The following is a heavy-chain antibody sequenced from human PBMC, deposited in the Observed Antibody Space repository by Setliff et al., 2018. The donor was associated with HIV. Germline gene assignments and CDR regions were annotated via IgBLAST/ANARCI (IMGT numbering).Heavy chain of an antibody. J-gene: IGHJ4*02. D-gene: IGHD4-17*01. CDR3: AKGAGFYGDYTFDY. V-gene: IGHV4-59*11. Sequence: SETLSLTCTVSGASITSHYWSWIRQSPGRELEWIGYLYSTGSTNYNPSLQSRVSISMDASKNKFSLKVTSVTSEDTAVYYCAKGAGFYGDYTFDYWGQGNLVTVSS. CDR1: GASITSHY. CDR2: LYSTGST.